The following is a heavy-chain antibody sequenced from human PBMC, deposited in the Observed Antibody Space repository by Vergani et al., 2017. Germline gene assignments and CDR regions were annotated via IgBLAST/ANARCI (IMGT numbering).Heavy chain of an antibody. CDR2: INHSGST. CDR1: GGSFSGYY. Sequence: QVQLQQWGAGLLKPSETLSLTCAVYGGSFSGYYWCWIRQPPAKGLEWIGEINHSGSTNYNPSLKSRVTISVDTSKNQFSLTLSSVTTADTAWYYCARGSRGRWSGYYYYYYGMDVWGQGTTVTVSS. V-gene: IGHV4-34*01. J-gene: IGHJ6*02. CDR3: ARGSRGRWSGYYYYYYGMDV. D-gene: IGHD3-3*01.